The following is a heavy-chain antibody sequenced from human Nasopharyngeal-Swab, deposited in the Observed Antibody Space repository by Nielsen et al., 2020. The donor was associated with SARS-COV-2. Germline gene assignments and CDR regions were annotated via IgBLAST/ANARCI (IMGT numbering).Heavy chain of an antibody. CDR3: ATPWELSAY. J-gene: IGHJ4*02. D-gene: IGHD1-26*01. V-gene: IGHV4-39*01. CDR2: IYYSEST. Sequence: WIRQPPGKGLEWIGSIYYSESTYYNPTLKSRVTISVDTSKNQFSLKLSSVTAADTAVYYFATPWELSAYWGQGTLVTVSS.